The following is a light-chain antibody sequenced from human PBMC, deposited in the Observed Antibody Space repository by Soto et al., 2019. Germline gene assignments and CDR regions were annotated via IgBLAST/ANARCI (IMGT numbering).Light chain of an antibody. J-gene: IGKJ5*01. CDR2: DAS. V-gene: IGKV1-33*01. CDR3: QQFDNVPPFT. Sequence: DIQMTQSPSSLSGSVGDRVTITCQASQDISNHLNWYQQKPGKAPKLLIFDASNLETGVPSRFIGSGSGTHFTFTISSLQPEDIATYYCQQFDNVPPFTFGQGTRLEXK. CDR1: QDISNH.